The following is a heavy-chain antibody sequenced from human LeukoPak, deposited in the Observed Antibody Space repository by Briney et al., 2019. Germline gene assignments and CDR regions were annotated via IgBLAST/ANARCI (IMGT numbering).Heavy chain of an antibody. CDR2: IRYDGSNK. CDR3: AKGGGDSSGSLDGAFDI. J-gene: IGHJ3*02. Sequence: QAGGSLRLSCAASGFTFSSYGMHWVRQAPGKGLEWVAFIRYDGSNKYYADSVKGRFTISRDNSKNTLYLQMNSLRAEDTAVYYCAKGGGDSSGSLDGAFDIWGQGTMVTVSS. CDR1: GFTFSSYG. V-gene: IGHV3-30*02. D-gene: IGHD6-19*01.